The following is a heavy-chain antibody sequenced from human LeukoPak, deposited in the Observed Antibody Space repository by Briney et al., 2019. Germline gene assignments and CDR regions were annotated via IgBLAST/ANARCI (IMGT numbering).Heavy chain of an antibody. CDR2: IYYSGST. CDR3: ARVPHGAAAGFDP. CDR1: GGSINNYY. J-gene: IGHJ5*02. V-gene: IGHV4-59*01. Sequence: SETLSLTCTVSGGSINNYYWSWIRQPPGKGLEWIGYIYYSGSTNYNPSLKSRVTISVDTSKNQFSLKLSSVTAADTAVYYCARVPHGAAAGFDPWGQGTLVTVSS. D-gene: IGHD6-13*01.